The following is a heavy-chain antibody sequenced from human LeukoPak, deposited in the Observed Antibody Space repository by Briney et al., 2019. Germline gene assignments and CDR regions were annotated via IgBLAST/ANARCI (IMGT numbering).Heavy chain of an antibody. J-gene: IGHJ3*02. CDR1: GFTFSSYW. Sequence: GRSLRLSCAASGFTFSSYWMSWVRQAPGKGLEWVANIKQDGSEKYYVDSVKGRFTISRDNAKNSLYLQMNSLRAEDTAVYYCARTRRMATIGYAFDIWGQGAMVTVSS. CDR3: ARTRRMATIGYAFDI. V-gene: IGHV3-7*01. D-gene: IGHD5-24*01. CDR2: IKQDGSEK.